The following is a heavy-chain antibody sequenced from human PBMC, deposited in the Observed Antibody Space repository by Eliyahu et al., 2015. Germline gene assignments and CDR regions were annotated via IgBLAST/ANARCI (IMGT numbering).Heavy chain of an antibody. CDR2: ISGSSSII. Sequence: EVQVVESGGGLVQPGGSLRLSCTVSGSIFSXYTMNWVRQAPGKGLEWVAYISGSSSIIYYADSVKGRFTISRDNAKNSLYLQMNSLRDEDTAVYFCARDSNDGFDPWGQGTLVTVSS. J-gene: IGHJ5*02. D-gene: IGHD1-1*01. CDR1: GSIFSXYT. CDR3: ARDSNDGFDP. V-gene: IGHV3-48*02.